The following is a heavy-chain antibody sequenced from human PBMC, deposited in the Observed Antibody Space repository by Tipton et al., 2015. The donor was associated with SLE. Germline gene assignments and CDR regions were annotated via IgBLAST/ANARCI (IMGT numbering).Heavy chain of an antibody. CDR2: IHYTGSA. Sequence: TLSLTCTVSGGSMTSYYWTWIRQPPGKGLEWIGYIHYTGSANYNPSLKSRVTISRDTSKNQFSLKLNSVTAADTAVYYCAREALNAEYFQNWGQGTLVTVSS. V-gene: IGHV4-59*01. CDR3: AREALNAEYFQN. CDR1: GGSMTSYY. J-gene: IGHJ1*01.